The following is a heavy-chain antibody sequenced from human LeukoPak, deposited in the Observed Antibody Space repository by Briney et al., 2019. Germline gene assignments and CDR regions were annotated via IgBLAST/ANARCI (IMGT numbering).Heavy chain of an antibody. D-gene: IGHD6-13*01. Sequence: SETLSLTCTVSGGSISGYYWSWIRQPPGKGLEWVGYIYSSGSTNYNPSLKSRVTISVDTYKNQFSLRLSSVTAADTAVYYCARHGYARYSNNWPFDYWGQGTLVTVSS. CDR2: IYSSGST. V-gene: IGHV4-59*08. J-gene: IGHJ4*02. CDR1: GGSISGYY. CDR3: ARHGYARYSNNWPFDY.